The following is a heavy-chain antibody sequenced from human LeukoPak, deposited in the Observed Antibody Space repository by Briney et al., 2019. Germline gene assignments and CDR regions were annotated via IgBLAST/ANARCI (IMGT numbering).Heavy chain of an antibody. CDR2: ISSSSSYI. CDR1: GFTFSSYS. V-gene: IGHV3-21*04. D-gene: IGHD6-13*01. CDR3: ARTGYSSSWGFDY. Sequence: GGSLRLSCAASGFTFSSYSMNWVRQAPGKGLEWVSSISSSSSYIYYADSVKGRFTISRDNAKNSLYLQMNSLRAEDTALYHCARTGYSSSWGFDYWGQGALVTVSS. J-gene: IGHJ4*02.